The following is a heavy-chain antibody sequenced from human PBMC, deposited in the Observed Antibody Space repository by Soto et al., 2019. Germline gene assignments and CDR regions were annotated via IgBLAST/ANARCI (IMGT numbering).Heavy chain of an antibody. CDR1: GGSISSGDYY. D-gene: IGHD4-17*01. V-gene: IGHV4-30-4*01. Sequence: SETLSLTCSVTGGSISSGDYYWTWIRQPPGKGLEFIGYVYSSGTTYYGPTLESRLSMSQDTSKNQFSLTLRSVTAADTAVYFCARAVYGDLDYWGQGIQVTVS. CDR2: VYSSGTT. J-gene: IGHJ4*02. CDR3: ARAVYGDLDY.